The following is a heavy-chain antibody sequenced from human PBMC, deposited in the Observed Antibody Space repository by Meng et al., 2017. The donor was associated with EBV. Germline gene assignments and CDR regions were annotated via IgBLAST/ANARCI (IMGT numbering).Heavy chain of an antibody. V-gene: IGHV4-4*02. D-gene: IGHD1-1*01. J-gene: IGHJ4*02. Sequence: LPESGPGLVMPAGTLSLTGAVSGGSISSSNWWVWVPQPPGKGLEWIGEIYHSGSTNYNPSLKSRVTISVDKSKNQFSLKLSSVTAADTAVYYCVGTRTGTPDYWGQGTLVTVSS. CDR2: IYHSGST. CDR3: VGTRTGTPDY. CDR1: GGSISSSNW.